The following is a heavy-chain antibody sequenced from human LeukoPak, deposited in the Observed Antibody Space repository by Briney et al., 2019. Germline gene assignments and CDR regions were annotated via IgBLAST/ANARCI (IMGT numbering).Heavy chain of an antibody. J-gene: IGHJ5*02. CDR1: GFTFSSYW. CDR2: IKQDGSEK. D-gene: IGHD6-13*01. Sequence: PGGSLRLSCAASGFTFSSYWMNWVRQAPGEGLEWVANIKQDGSEKKYVDSVKGRFTISRDNAKNSLYLQMNSLRAEDTAMYYCMTASRSSSWPPPTWGQGTLVTVSS. CDR3: MTASRSSSWPPPT. V-gene: IGHV3-7*01.